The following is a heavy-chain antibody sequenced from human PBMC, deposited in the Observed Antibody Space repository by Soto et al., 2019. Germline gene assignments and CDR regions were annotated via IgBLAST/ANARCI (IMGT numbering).Heavy chain of an antibody. V-gene: IGHV5-51*01. CDR1: GYSFTSYW. J-gene: IGHJ6*02. CDR2: IYPGDSDT. D-gene: IGHD2-8*01. CDR3: ARRMLPALAYYGMDV. Sequence: GESLKISCKGSGYSFTSYWIGWVRQMPGKGLEWMGIIYPGDSDTRYSPSFQGQVTISADKSISTAYLQWSSLKASDTAMYYCARRMLPALAYYGMDVWGQGTTVTVSS.